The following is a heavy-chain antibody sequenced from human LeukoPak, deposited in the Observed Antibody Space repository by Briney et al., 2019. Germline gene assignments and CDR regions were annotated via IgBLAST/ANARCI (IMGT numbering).Heavy chain of an antibody. CDR3: ARERITMKHGWFDP. J-gene: IGHJ5*02. CDR1: GYTFTDYY. D-gene: IGHD3-22*01. CDR2: INPDTGDT. Sequence: GASVKVSCKASGYTFTDYYMHWVRQAPGQGLEWMGWINPDTGDTNYAQRFQGRVTMTRDTSISTAYMELSRLRSDDTAVYYCARERITMKHGWFDPWGQGTLVTVSS. V-gene: IGHV1-2*02.